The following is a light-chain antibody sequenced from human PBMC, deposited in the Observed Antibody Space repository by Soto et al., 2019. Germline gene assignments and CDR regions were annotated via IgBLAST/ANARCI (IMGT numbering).Light chain of an antibody. V-gene: IGLV7-46*01. Sequence: QTVVTQEPSLTVSPGGTVTLTCTSSTGAVTTDHYSYWFQQKPGQAPRTLIYDTNNKHSWTPARFSASLLGGKAALTLSGAQPDDEADYYCLLVYSGVVVFGGGTKLTVL. CDR1: TGAVTTDHY. CDR2: DTN. J-gene: IGLJ2*01. CDR3: LLVYSGVVV.